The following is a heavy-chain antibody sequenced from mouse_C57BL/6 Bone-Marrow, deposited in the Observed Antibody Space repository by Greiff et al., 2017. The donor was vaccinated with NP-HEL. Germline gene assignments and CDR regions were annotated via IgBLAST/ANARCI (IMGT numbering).Heavy chain of an antibody. CDR1: GYSITSGYY. J-gene: IGHJ3*01. CDR2: IRYDGSN. Sequence: EVQLQQSGPGLVKPSQSLSLTCSVTGYSITSGYYWNWIRQFPGNKLEWMGYIRYDGSNNYNPSLKNRISITRDTSKNQFFLKLNSVTTEDTATYYCASFYYSNYYNFAYWGQGTLVTVSA. CDR3: ASFYYSNYYNFAY. D-gene: IGHD2-5*01. V-gene: IGHV3-6*01.